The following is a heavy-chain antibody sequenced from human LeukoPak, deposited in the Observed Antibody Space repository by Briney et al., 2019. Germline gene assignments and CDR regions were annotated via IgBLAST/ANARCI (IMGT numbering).Heavy chain of an antibody. V-gene: IGHV4-38-2*02. J-gene: IGHJ6*03. D-gene: IGHD2-2*01. CDR2: IYRSGST. CDR1: GYSISSVYY. CDR3: ARGDCSSTICYSPMDV. Sequence: SETLSLTCTVSGYSISSVYYWAWIRQPPGKGLDWIGRIYRSGSTNYNPSLKSRVTISVDTSKNQFSLKVSSVTAADTAVYYCARGDCSSTICYSPMDVWGKGTTVTVSS.